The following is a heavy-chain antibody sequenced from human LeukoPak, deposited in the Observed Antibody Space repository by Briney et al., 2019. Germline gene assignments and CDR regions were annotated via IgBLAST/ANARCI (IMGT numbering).Heavy chain of an antibody. D-gene: IGHD6-19*01. CDR1: GFTFSDYY. CDR2: ISSSGSTI. V-gene: IGHV3-11*01. J-gene: IGHJ6*02. CDR3: ARYSSGWSYYYYYGMDV. Sequence: PGGSLRLSCAASGFTFSDYYMSWIRQAPGKGLKWVSYISSSGSTIYYADSVKGRFTISRDNAKNSLYLQMNNLRAEDTAVYYCARYSSGWSYYYYYGMDVWGQGTTVTVSS.